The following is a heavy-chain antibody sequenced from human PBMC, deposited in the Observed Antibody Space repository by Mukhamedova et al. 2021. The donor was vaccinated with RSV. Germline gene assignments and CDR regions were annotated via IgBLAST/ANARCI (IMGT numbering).Heavy chain of an antibody. CDR3: ARVEMATIGPPGY. V-gene: IGHV4-34*01. CDR2: INHSGST. Sequence: GEINHSGSTNYNPSLKSRVTMSVDTSKNQFSLKLSSVTAADTAVYYCARVEMATIGPPGYWGQGTLVTVSS. J-gene: IGHJ4*02. D-gene: IGHD5-24*01.